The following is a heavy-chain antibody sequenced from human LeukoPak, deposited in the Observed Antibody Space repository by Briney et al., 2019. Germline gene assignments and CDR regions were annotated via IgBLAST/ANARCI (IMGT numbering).Heavy chain of an antibody. Sequence: GGSLRLSCGASGFIFRNYAMSWVRQAPGEGLEWVSGISDNGGGRYYADSVKGRFTISRDNSKNMLYLQMNRLRAEDTAVYYCAKESGALGAPLYDYWGRGILVTASS. J-gene: IGHJ4*02. V-gene: IGHV3-23*01. CDR3: AKESGALGAPLYDY. D-gene: IGHD4/OR15-4a*01. CDR2: ISDNGGGR. CDR1: GFIFRNYA.